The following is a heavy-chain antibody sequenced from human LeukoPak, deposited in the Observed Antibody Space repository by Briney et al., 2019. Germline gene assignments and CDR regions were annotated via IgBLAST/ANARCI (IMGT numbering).Heavy chain of an antibody. CDR2: MKRDGSEI. D-gene: IGHD6-19*01. Sequence: PGGSLRLSCSASGFTFSTYWMSWVRQAPGKGLEWVANMKRDGSEIYYVDSVRGRFTISRDNARNSLYLQMNSLRAEDTAVYYCARDGYSSGFFDYWGQGTLVTVSS. CDR1: GFTFSTYW. J-gene: IGHJ4*02. CDR3: ARDGYSSGFFDY. V-gene: IGHV3-7*01.